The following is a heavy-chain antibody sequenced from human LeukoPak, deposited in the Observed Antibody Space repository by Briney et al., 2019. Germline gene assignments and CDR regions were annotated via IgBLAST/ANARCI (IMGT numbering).Heavy chain of an antibody. CDR3: ARARDPIVVVPAAMVY. D-gene: IGHD2-2*01. Sequence: SVKVSCKASGGTFSSYAISWVRQAPGQGLEWMGGIIPIFGTANYAQKFQGRVTITTDESTSTVYMELSSLRSEDTAVYYCARARDPIVVVPAAMVYWGQGTLVTVSS. V-gene: IGHV1-69*05. CDR2: IIPIFGTA. CDR1: GGTFSSYA. J-gene: IGHJ4*02.